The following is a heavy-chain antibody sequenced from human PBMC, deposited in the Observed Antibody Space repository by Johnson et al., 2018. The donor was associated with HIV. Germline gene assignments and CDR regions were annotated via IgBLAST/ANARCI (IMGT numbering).Heavy chain of an antibody. CDR3: AKEDSWRRAFDL. CDR2: IGTGGDT. CDR1: GFTFTTYD. D-gene: IGHD3-3*01. V-gene: IGHV3-13*01. Sequence: VQLVESGGGVVQPGGSLRLSCAASGFTFTTYDMHWVRQGTGKGLEWVSGIGTGGDTHYPDSVKGRFTISRDNSKNTLYLQMNSLRPEDTAVYYCAKEDSWRRAFDLWGQGTMVTVSS. J-gene: IGHJ3*01.